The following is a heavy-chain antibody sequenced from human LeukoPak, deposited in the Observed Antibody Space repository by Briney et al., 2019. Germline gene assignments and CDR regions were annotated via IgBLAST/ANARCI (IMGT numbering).Heavy chain of an antibody. CDR2: ISGSGGST. Sequence: PGGSLRLSCAASGFTFSSYAMSWVRQAPGKGLEWVSAISGSGGSTYYADSVKGRFTISRDNSKNTLYLQMNSLRAEDTAVYYCATGSYGSRSYSFHLSGWYYFDYWGQGTLVTVSS. CDR1: GFTFSSYA. CDR3: ATGSYGSRSYSFHLSGWYYFDY. J-gene: IGHJ4*02. D-gene: IGHD3-10*01. V-gene: IGHV3-23*01.